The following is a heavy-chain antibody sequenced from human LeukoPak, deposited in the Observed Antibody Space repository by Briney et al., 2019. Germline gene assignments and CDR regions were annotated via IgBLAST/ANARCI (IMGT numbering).Heavy chain of an antibody. Sequence: GGSLRLSCSVSGFIFRDFSMSWVRQAPGKGLEWVAKMNEYGSEIFYVDSVKGRFIISRDNAKDSLYLQMNSLRVEDTAVYYCLRGDRRDYWGQGTLVTVSS. J-gene: IGHJ4*02. CDR1: GFIFRDFS. CDR2: MNEYGSEI. V-gene: IGHV3-7*01. CDR3: LRGDRRDY.